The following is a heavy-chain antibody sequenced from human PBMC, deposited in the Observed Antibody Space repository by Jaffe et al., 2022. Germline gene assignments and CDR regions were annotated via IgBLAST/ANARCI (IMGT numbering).Heavy chain of an antibody. CDR2: INPSGGST. CDR3: ARDQGGSSWSYYYMDV. J-gene: IGHJ6*03. Sequence: QVQLVQSGAEVKKPGASVKVSCKASGYTFTSYYMHWVRQAPGQGLEWMGIINPSGGSTSYAQKFQGRVTMTRDTSTSTVYMELSSLRSEDTAVYYCARDQGGSSWSYYYMDVWGKGTTVTVSS. CDR1: GYTFTSYY. D-gene: IGHD6-13*01. V-gene: IGHV1-46*01.